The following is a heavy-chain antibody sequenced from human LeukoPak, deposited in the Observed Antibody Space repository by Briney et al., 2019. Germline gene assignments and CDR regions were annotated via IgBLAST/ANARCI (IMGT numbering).Heavy chain of an antibody. V-gene: IGHV4-59*01. CDR3: ARKDTAMAIFDY. J-gene: IGHJ4*02. Sequence: SENLSLTCTVSGGSISDYYWSWIRQPPGKGLEWIGYIYYSGSTSYKPSLKSRVTISVDTSNNQFSLILSSVTAADTAVYYCARKDTAMAIFDYWGQGTLVTVSS. D-gene: IGHD5-18*01. CDR2: IYYSGST. CDR1: GGSISDYY.